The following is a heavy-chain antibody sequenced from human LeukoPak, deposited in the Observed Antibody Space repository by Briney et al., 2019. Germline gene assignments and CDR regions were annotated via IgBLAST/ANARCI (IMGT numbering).Heavy chain of an antibody. CDR3: AREPIVVVYDAFDI. V-gene: IGHV3-66*01. CDR1: GFTFSSYS. D-gene: IGHD3-22*01. J-gene: IGHJ3*02. CDR2: IYSGGST. Sequence: PGGSLRLSCAASGFTFSSYSMNWVRQAPGKGLEWVSVIYSGGSTYYADSVKGRFTISRDNSKNTLYLQMNSLRAEDTAVYYCAREPIVVVYDAFDIWGQGTMVTVSS.